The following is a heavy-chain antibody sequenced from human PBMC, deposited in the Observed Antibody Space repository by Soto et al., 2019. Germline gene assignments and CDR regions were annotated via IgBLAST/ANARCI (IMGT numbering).Heavy chain of an antibody. V-gene: IGHV3-15*07. CDR2: IKSKTDGGTT. D-gene: IGHD6-6*01. CDR1: GFTFSNAW. CDR3: ARVRQLVGYFYYYMDV. Sequence: PGGSLRLSCAASGFTFSNAWMNWVRQAPGKGLEWVGRIKSKTDGGTTDYAAPVKGRFTISRDDSKNTLYLQMNSLKTEDTAVYYCARVRQLVGYFYYYMDVWGKGTTVTVSS. J-gene: IGHJ6*03.